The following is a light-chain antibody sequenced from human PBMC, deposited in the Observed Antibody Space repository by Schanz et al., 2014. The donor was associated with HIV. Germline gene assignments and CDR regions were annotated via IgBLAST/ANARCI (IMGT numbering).Light chain of an antibody. J-gene: IGLJ3*02. CDR3: AAWDDSLNGYWV. Sequence: QSALTQPPSASGSPGQSVTFSCTGTTSDIGNHDFVSWYQQHPGKAPKLMIYDVTKRPSGVSSRFSGSKSGNTASLTISGLQAEDEADYYCAAWDDSLNGYWVFGGGTKLTVL. CDR2: DVT. V-gene: IGLV2-8*01. CDR1: TSDIGNHDF.